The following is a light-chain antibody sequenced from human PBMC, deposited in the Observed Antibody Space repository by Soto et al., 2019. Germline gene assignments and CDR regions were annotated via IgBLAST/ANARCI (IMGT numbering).Light chain of an antibody. CDR3: QLYGGSHMFS. V-gene: IGKV3-20*01. CDR1: QSVSSN. Sequence: EIVLTQSPGTLSLSPGERATLSCRASQSVSSNLAWYRQTPGQAPRLLIYGASTRATDTPARFSGSGSGTDFTLTISRVEPADFAVYYCQLYGGSHMFSFGQGTKLEIK. J-gene: IGKJ2*01. CDR2: GAS.